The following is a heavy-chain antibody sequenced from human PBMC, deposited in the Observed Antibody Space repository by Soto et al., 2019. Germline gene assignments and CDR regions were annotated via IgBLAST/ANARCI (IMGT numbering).Heavy chain of an antibody. Sequence: ASVTVSCTASGSTFSNSGIRWVRQTPGQGLEWMAWINANNGDTKYAQKFQGRVTVTTDTSTSTAYMELRSLGSDDTAVYYCARWLVADGTGGMDVWGQGTTVTVS. CDR3: ARWLVADGTGGMDV. J-gene: IGHJ6*02. V-gene: IGHV1-18*01. CDR1: GSTFSNSG. CDR2: INANNGDT. D-gene: IGHD6-13*01.